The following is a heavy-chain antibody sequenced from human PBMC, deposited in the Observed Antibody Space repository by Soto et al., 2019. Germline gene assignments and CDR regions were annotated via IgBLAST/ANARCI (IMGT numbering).Heavy chain of an antibody. D-gene: IGHD3-16*01. J-gene: IGHJ3*01. CDR3: AKDWSGGAFDV. CDR2: ISGSGGST. Sequence: DLLESGGGLAQPGGSRRLSCAASGFSFSVFAMSWVRQAPGKGLEWVSRISGSGGSTYYADSVKGRFTISRDNSKNMLYLQMNSLRGEDTAVYYCAKDWSGGAFDVWGQGTMVIVSS. CDR1: GFSFSVFA. V-gene: IGHV3-23*01.